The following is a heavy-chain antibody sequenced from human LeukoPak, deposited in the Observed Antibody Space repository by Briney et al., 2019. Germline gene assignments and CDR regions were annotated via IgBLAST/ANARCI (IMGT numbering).Heavy chain of an antibody. V-gene: IGHV3-21*01. CDR2: ISSSSSYI. Sequence: GGSLRLSCAASGFTFSSYSMNWVRQAPGKGLEWVSSISSSSSYIYYADSVKGRFTISRDNAKNSLYPQMNSLRAEDTAVCYCARDRGEYSSSNWGQGTLVTVSS. D-gene: IGHD6-6*01. CDR3: ARDRGEYSSSN. CDR1: GFTFSSYS. J-gene: IGHJ4*02.